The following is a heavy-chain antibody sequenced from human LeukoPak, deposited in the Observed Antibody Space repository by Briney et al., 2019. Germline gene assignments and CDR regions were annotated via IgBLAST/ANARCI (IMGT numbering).Heavy chain of an antibody. CDR3: ARARGGYYSYGMDV. V-gene: IGHV1-3*01. CDR1: GYTFSTYA. CDR2: INAGNGNT. Sequence: ASVKVPCKASGYTFSTYAMHWVRQAPGQRLEWMGWINAGNGNTKYSQKFQGRVTITRDTSASTAYMELSSLRSEDTALYYCARARGGYYSYGMDVWGQGTTVTVSS. J-gene: IGHJ6*02.